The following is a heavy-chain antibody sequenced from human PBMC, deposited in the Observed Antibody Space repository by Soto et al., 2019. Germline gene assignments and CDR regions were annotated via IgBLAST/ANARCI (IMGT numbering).Heavy chain of an antibody. CDR2: IYSGGST. CDR3: AREMSTEGGMDV. V-gene: IGHV3-53*01. CDR1: GLTARGSY. Sequence: GGSLTLSTAASGLTARGSYMSWVRQAPGKGLEWVSVIYSGGSTYYADSVKGRFTISRDNSKNTLYLQMNSLRAEDTAVYYCAREMSTEGGMDVWGQGTTVTVSS. J-gene: IGHJ6*02.